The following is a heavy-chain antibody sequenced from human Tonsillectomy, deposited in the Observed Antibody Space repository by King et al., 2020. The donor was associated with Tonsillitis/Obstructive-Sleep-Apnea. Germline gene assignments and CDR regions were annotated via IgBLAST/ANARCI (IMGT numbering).Heavy chain of an antibody. V-gene: IGHV3-15*01. D-gene: IGHD1-26*01. CDR2: IKRTSDGGTT. CDR3: AAGAGMTDSDY. Sequence: QLVQSGGGLVKPAGSLKLSCAASGFTFNDAWMNWVRQAPGKGLEWLGRIKRTSDGGTTDYAAPVKGRFVISRDDSRNTLFLQMNSLKTEDTAVYYCAAGAGMTDSDYWGQGTLVTVSS. J-gene: IGHJ4*02. CDR1: GFTFNDAW.